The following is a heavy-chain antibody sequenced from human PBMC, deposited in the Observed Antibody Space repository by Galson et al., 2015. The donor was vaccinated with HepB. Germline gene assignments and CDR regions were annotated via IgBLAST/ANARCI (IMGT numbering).Heavy chain of an antibody. J-gene: IGHJ4*02. D-gene: IGHD6-13*01. CDR1: GYTLTSND. V-gene: IGHV1-8*01. CDR2: MNPNSGNI. Sequence: SVKVSCKASGYTLTSNDINWVRQATGQGLEWMGWMNPNSGNIGYAQKFQGRVTMTRNTSISTAYMELSSLRSEDTAVYYCARGTKRGGMDYWGQGTLVTVSS. CDR3: ARGTKRGGMDY.